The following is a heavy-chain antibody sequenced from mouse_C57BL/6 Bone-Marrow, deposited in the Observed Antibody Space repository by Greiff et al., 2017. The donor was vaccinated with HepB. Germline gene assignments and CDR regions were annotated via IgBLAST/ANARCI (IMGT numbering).Heavy chain of an antibody. D-gene: IGHD6-1*01. CDR2: IRLKSDNYAT. V-gene: IGHV6-3*01. CDR1: GFTFSNYW. J-gene: IGHJ3*01. CDR3: TGPYLPWFAY. Sequence: EVKLEESGGGLVQPGGSMKLSCVASGFTFSNYWMNWVRQSPEKGLEWVAQIRLKSDNYATHYAESVKGRFTISRDDSKSSVYLQMNNLRAEDTGIYYGTGPYLPWFAYWGQGTLVTVSA.